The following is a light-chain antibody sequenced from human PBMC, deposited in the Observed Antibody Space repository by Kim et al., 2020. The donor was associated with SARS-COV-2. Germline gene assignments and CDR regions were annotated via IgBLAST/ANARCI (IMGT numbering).Light chain of an antibody. CDR1: QSNVGSKF. CDR2: SNG. J-gene: IGLJ2*01. V-gene: IGLV1-47*01. CDR3: ATWDDSLNGVI. Sequence: GQRVTISCSGSQSNVGSKFVYWYQQFPGEAPKILFYSNGQRPSGVPDRFSASKSGTSAFLAISGLRSEDEADYFCATWDDSLNGVIIGGGTQLTVL.